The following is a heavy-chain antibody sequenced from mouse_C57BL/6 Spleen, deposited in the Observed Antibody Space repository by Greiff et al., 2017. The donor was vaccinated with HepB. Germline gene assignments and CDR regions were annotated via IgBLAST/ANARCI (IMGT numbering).Heavy chain of an antibody. V-gene: IGHV1-18*01. Sequence: VQLKQSGPELVKPGASVKIPCKASGYTFTDYNMDWVKQSHGKSLEWIGDINPNNGGTIYNQKFKGKATLTVDKSSSTAYMELRSLTSEDTAVYYCARWILGRGYFDYWGQGTTLTVSS. CDR3: ARWILGRGYFDY. D-gene: IGHD4-1*01. CDR1: GYTFTDYN. CDR2: INPNNGGT. J-gene: IGHJ2*01.